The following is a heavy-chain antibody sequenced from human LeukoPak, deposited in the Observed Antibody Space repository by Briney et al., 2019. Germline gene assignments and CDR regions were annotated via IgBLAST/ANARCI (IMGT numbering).Heavy chain of an antibody. D-gene: IGHD1-26*01. V-gene: IGHV3-21*01. CDR3: ARSGSYYVFDI. CDR2: ISSSSSYI. Sequence: TSGGSLRLSCAASGFTLSSFSMNWVRQAPGKGLEWVSSISSSSSYIYYADSVKGRFTISRDNAKNSLYLQMNSLRAEDTAVYYCARSGSYYVFDIWGQGTMVTVSS. CDR1: GFTLSSFS. J-gene: IGHJ3*02.